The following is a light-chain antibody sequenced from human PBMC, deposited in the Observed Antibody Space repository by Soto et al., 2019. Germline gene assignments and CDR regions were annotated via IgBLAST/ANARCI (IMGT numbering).Light chain of an antibody. CDR1: QSVASNF. V-gene: IGKV3-20*01. CDR3: QQYGGSPPHT. J-gene: IGKJ2*01. Sequence: EIVLTQSPGTLSLSPGERATLSCMASQSVASNFLAWYQQKPGQAPRLLIYGASSRATGIPDRFSGSGSGPAFTLTLRRLEPEDFAVYYCQQYGGSPPHTFGQGTKLDIK. CDR2: GAS.